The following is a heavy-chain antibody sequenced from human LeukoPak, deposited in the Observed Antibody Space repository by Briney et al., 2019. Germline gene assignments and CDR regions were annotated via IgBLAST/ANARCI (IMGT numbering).Heavy chain of an antibody. V-gene: IGHV3-30*02. Sequence: GGSLRLSCAASGFTFSSYGMHWVRQAPGKGLEWVAFIRYDGSNKYYADSVKGRFTISRDNAKNSLYLQMNSLRAEDTAVYYCARGDIRFLEWLLPTLDYWGQGTLVTVSS. CDR2: IRYDGSNK. CDR3: ARGDIRFLEWLLPTLDY. CDR1: GFTFSSYG. D-gene: IGHD3-3*01. J-gene: IGHJ4*02.